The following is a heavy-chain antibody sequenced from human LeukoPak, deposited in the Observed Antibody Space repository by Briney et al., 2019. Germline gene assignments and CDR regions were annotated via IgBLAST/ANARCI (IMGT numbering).Heavy chain of an antibody. Sequence: GGSLRLSCAASGFTLSNSEMNWVRQAPGKGLEWVSFIAVDGTKYYPDSVKGRFTISRDNAKNSLYLQLNSLRAEDTAVYYCARVPRSSRIPIFRWGQGTLVTVSS. J-gene: IGHJ4*02. D-gene: IGHD3-3*01. V-gene: IGHV3-48*03. CDR2: IAVDGTK. CDR3: ARVPRSSRIPIFR. CDR1: GFTLSNSE.